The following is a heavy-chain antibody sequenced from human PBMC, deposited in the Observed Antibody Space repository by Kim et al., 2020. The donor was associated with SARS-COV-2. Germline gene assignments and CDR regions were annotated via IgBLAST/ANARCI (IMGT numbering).Heavy chain of an antibody. V-gene: IGHV3-74*01. D-gene: IGHD2-21*01. CDR3: ARASPGDYYYYGMDV. Sequence: DSMKGRFTISRDNAKHTLYLQMNSLRAEDTAVYYCARASPGDYYYYGMDVWGQGTTVTVSS. J-gene: IGHJ6*02.